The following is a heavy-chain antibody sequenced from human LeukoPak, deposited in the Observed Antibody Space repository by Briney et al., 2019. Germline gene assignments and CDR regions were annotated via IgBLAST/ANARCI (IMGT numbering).Heavy chain of an antibody. D-gene: IGHD6-13*01. CDR2: ISYDGSNK. J-gene: IGHJ4*02. CDR1: GFTFSSYS. CDR3: ARESGIAAAGFDY. V-gene: IGHV3-30*03. Sequence: GGSLRLSCAASGFTFSSYSMNWVRQAPGKGLEWVAVISYDGSNKYYADSVKGRFTISRDNSKNTLYLQMNSLRAEDTAVYYCARESGIAAAGFDYWGQGTLVTVSS.